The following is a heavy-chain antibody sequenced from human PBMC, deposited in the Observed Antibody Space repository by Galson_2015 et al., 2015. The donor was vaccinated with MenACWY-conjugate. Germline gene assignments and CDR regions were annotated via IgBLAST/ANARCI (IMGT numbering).Heavy chain of an antibody. V-gene: IGHV3-7*03. Sequence: SLRLSCAASGFTFGNYWMTWVRQAPGKGLEWVANIKGDGSEIWYVDSVKGRFTISRDNARYSLYLQMNALRAEDPAVYYCARENTHNYAYAIDYWGQGILVSVSS. D-gene: IGHD3-16*01. CDR2: IKGDGSEI. J-gene: IGHJ4*02. CDR3: ARENTHNYAYAIDY. CDR1: GFTFGNYW.